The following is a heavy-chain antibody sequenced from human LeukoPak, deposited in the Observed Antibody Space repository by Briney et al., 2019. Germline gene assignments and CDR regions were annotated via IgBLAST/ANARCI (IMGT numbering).Heavy chain of an antibody. D-gene: IGHD6-13*01. CDR1: GDSISNYY. V-gene: IGHV4-4*07. CDR3: ARGVAAASERALDI. CDR2: IYSSGGT. Sequence: SETLSLTCTVSGDSISNYYWSWIRQPVGKGLEWIGRIYSSGGTDYNPSLKSRVTMSVDTSKNQFSLKLSSVTAADTAVYYCARGVAAASERALDIWGQGTMVTVSS. J-gene: IGHJ3*02.